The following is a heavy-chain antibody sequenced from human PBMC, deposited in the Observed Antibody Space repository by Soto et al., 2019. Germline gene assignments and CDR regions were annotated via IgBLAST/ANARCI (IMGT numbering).Heavy chain of an antibody. CDR3: ARDRGRSCSGGTCPFDY. Sequence: ASVKVSCKPSGYTFINYGITWVRQAPGQGLEWMGWISGHDGNTNYAPKLQGRVTMTRDTSTSTVYMELRSLRSDDTAVYYCARDRGRSCSGGTCPFDYWGQGTLVTVSS. CDR1: GYTFINYG. J-gene: IGHJ4*02. V-gene: IGHV1-18*01. CDR2: ISGHDGNT. D-gene: IGHD2-15*01.